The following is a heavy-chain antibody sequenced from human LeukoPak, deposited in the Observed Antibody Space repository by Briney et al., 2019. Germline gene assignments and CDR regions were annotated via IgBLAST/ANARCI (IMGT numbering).Heavy chain of an antibody. V-gene: IGHV3-23*01. CDR3: AKDFSSGLYYYYGMDV. CDR1: GFTFSSYA. CDR2: ISGSGGST. D-gene: IGHD3-3*01. Sequence: GGSLRLSCAASGFTFSSYAMSWVRQAPGKGLEWVSAISGSGGSTYYADSVKGRFTISRENSKNTLYLQMNSLRAEDTAVYYCAKDFSSGLYYYYGMDVWGQGTTVTVSS. J-gene: IGHJ6*02.